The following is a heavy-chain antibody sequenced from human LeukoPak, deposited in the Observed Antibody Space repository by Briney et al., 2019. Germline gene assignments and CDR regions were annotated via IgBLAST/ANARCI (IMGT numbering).Heavy chain of an antibody. D-gene: IGHD3-10*01. V-gene: IGHV1-46*01. CDR1: GYTFTSYY. Sequence: GASVKVSCKASGYTFTSYYMHWVRQAPGQGLEWMGIINPSGGSTSYAQKFQGRVTMTRDTSTSTVYMELSCLRSEDTAVYYCARDQDYYGSGSQGGGYYYYYMDVWGKGTTVTVSS. CDR3: ARDQDYYGSGSQGGGYYYYYMDV. CDR2: INPSGGST. J-gene: IGHJ6*03.